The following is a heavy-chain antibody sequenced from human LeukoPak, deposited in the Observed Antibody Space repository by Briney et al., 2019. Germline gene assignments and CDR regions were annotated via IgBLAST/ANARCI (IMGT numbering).Heavy chain of an antibody. CDR3: ARSRFVRVTVGLINYYYGMDV. V-gene: IGHV5-10-1*01. CDR1: GYSFTSYW. CDR2: IDPSDSYT. D-gene: IGHD3-10*01. Sequence: GESLKISCKGSGYSFTSYWISWVRQMPGKGLEWMGRIDPSDSYTNYSPSFQGHVTISADKSISTAYLQWSSLKDSDTAMYYCARSRFVRVTVGLINYYYGMDVWGKGTTVTVSS. J-gene: IGHJ6*04.